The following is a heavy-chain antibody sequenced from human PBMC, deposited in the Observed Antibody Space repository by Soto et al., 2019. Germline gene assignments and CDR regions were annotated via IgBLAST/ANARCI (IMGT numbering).Heavy chain of an antibody. J-gene: IGHJ6*02. CDR2: IFYSGKI. CDR3: ARTSMQSRGYSYGPGGMDV. V-gene: IGHV4-59*01. CDR1: AGSISSYY. Sequence: ASETLSLTCTVSAGSISSYYWSWIRQPPGKGLEWIGYIFYSGKIDYNPSLKSRVTMSVDMSKNQISLKLTSVSAADTAMYYCARTSMQSRGYSYGPGGMDVWGQGTTVIVSS. D-gene: IGHD5-18*01.